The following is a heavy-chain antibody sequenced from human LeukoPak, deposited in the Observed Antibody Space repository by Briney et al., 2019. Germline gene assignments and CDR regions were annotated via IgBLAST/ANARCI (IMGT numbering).Heavy chain of an antibody. D-gene: IGHD5-18*01. CDR1: GFTFSSYG. CDR3: ARRATTERGHSYGLDY. CDR2: IRYDGSNK. Sequence: GGSLRLSCAASGFTFSSYGMHWVRQAPGKGLEWVAFIRYDGSNKYYADSVKGRFTISRDNAKNSLYLQMNSLRAEDTAVYYCARRATTERGHSYGLDYWGQGTLVTVSS. V-gene: IGHV3-30*02. J-gene: IGHJ4*02.